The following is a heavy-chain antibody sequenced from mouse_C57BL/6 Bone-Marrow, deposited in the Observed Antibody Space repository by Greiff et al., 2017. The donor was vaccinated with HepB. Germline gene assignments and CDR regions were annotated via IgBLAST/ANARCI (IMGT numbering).Heavy chain of an antibody. D-gene: IGHD4-1*01. V-gene: IGHV1-69*01. CDR1: GYTFTSYW. CDR2: IDPSDSYT. CDR3: ARRLGGYSSDY. Sequence: VQLQQPGAELVMPGASVKLSCKASGYTFTSYWMHWVKQRPGQGLEWIGEIDPSDSYTNYNQKLKGKSTLAVEKSSSTAYMQLSGLTSEGSAVYYCARRLGGYSSDYWGEGTTLTVSS. J-gene: IGHJ2*01.